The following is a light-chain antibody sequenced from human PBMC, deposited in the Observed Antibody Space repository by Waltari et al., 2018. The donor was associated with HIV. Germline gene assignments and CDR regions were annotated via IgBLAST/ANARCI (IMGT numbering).Light chain of an antibody. CDR2: DVT. Sequence: HSALTQPASVSGSPGQSITISCTGTSRAVGAYNYVSWYQQHPAKAPKLIIYDVTKRPSGVPNRFSGSKSGNTASLTISGLRAEDEADYYCTSYASGSTPCVFGTGTKVTVL. V-gene: IGLV2-14*03. CDR3: TSYASGSTPCV. CDR1: SRAVGAYNY. J-gene: IGLJ1*01.